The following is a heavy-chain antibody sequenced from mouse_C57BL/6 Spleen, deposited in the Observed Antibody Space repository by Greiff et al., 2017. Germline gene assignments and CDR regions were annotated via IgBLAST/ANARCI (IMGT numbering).Heavy chain of an antibody. Sequence: QVQLKQSGAELVMPGASVKLSCKASGYTFTSYWMHWVKQRPGQGLEWIGEIDPSDSYTNYNQKFKGKSTLTVDKSSSTAYMQLSSLTSEDSAVYYCATRGSSPYFDYWGQGTTLTVSS. J-gene: IGHJ2*01. V-gene: IGHV1-69*01. CDR3: ATRGSSPYFDY. CDR2: IDPSDSYT. D-gene: IGHD1-1*01. CDR1: GYTFTSYW.